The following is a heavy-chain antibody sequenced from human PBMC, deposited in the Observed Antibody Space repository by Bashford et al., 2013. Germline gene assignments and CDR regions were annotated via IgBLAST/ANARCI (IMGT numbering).Heavy chain of an antibody. CDR2: ISAYNGNT. CDR1: GYTFTSYG. V-gene: IGHV1-18*01. CDR3: ARWSAVDTAMDHDY. Sequence: VASVKVSCKASGYTFTSYGISWVRQAPGQGLEWMGWISAYNGNTNYAQKLQGRVTMTTDTSTSTAYMELRSLRSDDTAVYYCARWSAVDTAMDHDYWGQGTLVTVSS. D-gene: IGHD5-18*01. J-gene: IGHJ4*02.